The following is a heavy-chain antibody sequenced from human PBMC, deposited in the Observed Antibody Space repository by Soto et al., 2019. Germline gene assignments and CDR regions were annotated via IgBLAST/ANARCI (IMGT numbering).Heavy chain of an antibody. CDR2: IGPDGDIE. J-gene: IGHJ5*02. Sequence: QVQLVESGGGVVQPGTSLRLSCVASGFTFYNYGMHWVRQAPGKGLEWVAAIGPDGDIEHYPDSVEGPLTISRDNSRNTLYLHMTVLRAEDTAMYHCAKVGMVATTQMGWFDPWGQGTLVIVSS. V-gene: IGHV3-33*06. CDR3: AKVGMVATTQMGWFDP. D-gene: IGHD1-7*01. CDR1: GFTFYNYG.